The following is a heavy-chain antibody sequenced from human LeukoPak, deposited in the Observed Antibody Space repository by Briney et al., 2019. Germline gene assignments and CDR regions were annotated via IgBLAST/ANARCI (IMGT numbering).Heavy chain of an antibody. J-gene: IGHJ4*02. CDR3: ARDWGGSWAIEY. Sequence: PGGSLRLSCAASGFTFRSYSVNWVRQAPGKGLEWVSSISSSSSYIYYADSVNGRFTISRDNAKNSLYLQMNSLRAEDTAVYYCARDWGGSWAIEYWGQGTLVIVSS. D-gene: IGHD3-3*01. V-gene: IGHV3-21*01. CDR1: GFTFRSYS. CDR2: ISSSSSYI.